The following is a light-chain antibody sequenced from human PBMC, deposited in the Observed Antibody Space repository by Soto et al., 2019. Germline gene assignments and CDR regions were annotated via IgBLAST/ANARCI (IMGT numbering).Light chain of an antibody. CDR1: QDISTL. Sequence: DIQMTQSPSSVSASIGDTVTITCRASQDISTLLAWYQQKPGKAPKLLIYGASTSESGVPSRFSGRGSGTDFTLTISSLQPEDFATYFCQQADSFPLTLGGGTKVDIK. V-gene: IGKV1D-12*01. CDR3: QQADSFPLT. J-gene: IGKJ4*01. CDR2: GAS.